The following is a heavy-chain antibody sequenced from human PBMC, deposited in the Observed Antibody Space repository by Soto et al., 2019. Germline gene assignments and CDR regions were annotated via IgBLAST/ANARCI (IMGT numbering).Heavy chain of an antibody. CDR2: IWYDGSNK. CDR3: ARPYYDSSGYPFDY. Sequence: VGSLRLSCAASGFTFSSYGMHWVRKAPGKGLEWVAVIWYDGSNKYYADSVKGRFTISRDNSKNTLYLQMNSLRAEDTAVYYCARPYYDSSGYPFDYWGQGTLVPVSS. D-gene: IGHD3-22*01. V-gene: IGHV3-33*01. J-gene: IGHJ4*02. CDR1: GFTFSSYG.